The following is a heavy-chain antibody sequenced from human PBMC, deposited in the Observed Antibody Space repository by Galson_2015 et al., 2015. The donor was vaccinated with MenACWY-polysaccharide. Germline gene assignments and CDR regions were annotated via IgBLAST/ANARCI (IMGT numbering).Heavy chain of an antibody. CDR1: GFTFSSYA. CDR3: AKSGPPGVVVPAAPLDY. Sequence: SLRLSCAASGFTFSSYAMSWVRQAPGKGLEWVSAISGSGGSTYYADSVKGRFTISRDNSKNTLYLQMNSLRAEDTAVYYCAKSGPPGVVVPAAPLDYWGQGTLVTVSS. CDR2: ISGSGGST. J-gene: IGHJ4*02. D-gene: IGHD2-2*01. V-gene: IGHV3-23*01.